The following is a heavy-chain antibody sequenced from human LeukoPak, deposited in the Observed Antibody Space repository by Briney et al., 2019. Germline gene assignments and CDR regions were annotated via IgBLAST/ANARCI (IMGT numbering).Heavy chain of an antibody. CDR2: INHSGST. CDR1: GGSFSGYY. CDR3: ARLPVNYYYDSSGPDY. V-gene: IGHV4-34*01. D-gene: IGHD3-22*01. Sequence: PSETLSLTCAVYGGSFSGYYWSWIRQPPGKGLEWIGEINHSGSTNYNPSLKSRVTISVDTSKNQFSLKLSSVTASDTAVYYCARLPVNYYYDSSGPDYWGQGTLVTVSS. J-gene: IGHJ4*02.